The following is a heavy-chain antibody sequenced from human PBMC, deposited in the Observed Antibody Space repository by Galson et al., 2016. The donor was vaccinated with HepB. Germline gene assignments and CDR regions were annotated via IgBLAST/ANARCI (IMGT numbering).Heavy chain of an antibody. Sequence: SLRLSCAASGFIFRSYWMSWVRQAPGKRLEWVSAISGSGGSTYYADSVKGRFTISRDNSKNTLYLQMNSPRAEDTAVYYCAKEEGGWYGDWFDPWGQGTLVTVPS. D-gene: IGHD6-19*01. CDR1: GFIFRSYW. V-gene: IGHV3-23*01. J-gene: IGHJ5*02. CDR2: ISGSGGST. CDR3: AKEEGGWYGDWFDP.